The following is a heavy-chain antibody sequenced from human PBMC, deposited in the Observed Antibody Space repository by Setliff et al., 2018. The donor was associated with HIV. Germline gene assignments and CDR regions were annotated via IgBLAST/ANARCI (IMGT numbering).Heavy chain of an antibody. J-gene: IGHJ4*02. D-gene: IGHD6-13*01. V-gene: IGHV3-11*04. Sequence: GGSLRLSCAGSGSGGSGFTFSDYYMSWVRQAPGKGLEWVSSISSRSSTIYYADSVKGRFTISRDNAKNSLYLQMNSLRAEDTAVYYCARPIAAAGLFDSWGQGTLVTVSS. CDR3: ARPIAAAGLFDS. CDR2: ISSRSSTI. CDR1: GFTFSDYY.